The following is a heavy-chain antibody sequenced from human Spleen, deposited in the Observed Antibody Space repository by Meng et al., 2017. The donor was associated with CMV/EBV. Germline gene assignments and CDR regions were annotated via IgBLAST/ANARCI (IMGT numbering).Heavy chain of an antibody. J-gene: IGHJ4*02. V-gene: IGHV3-30*02. CDR2: IRSDGTNQ. CDR1: GFTFSISP. Sequence: GGSLRLSCAASGFTFSISPMHWVRQAPGKGLEWVAFIRSDGTNQYYADSVKGRFTISRDNSKNMMYLQMNRLRPEDTAVYYCGKIDYWGQGTLVTVSS. CDR3: GKIDY.